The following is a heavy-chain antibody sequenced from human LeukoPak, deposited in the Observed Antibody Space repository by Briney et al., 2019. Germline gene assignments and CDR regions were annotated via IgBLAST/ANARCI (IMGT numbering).Heavy chain of an antibody. CDR3: AKDGYCSGGSCYSKFFDY. D-gene: IGHD2-15*01. J-gene: IGHJ4*02. V-gene: IGHV3-30*18. CDR2: ISCDGSNT. CDR1: GFTFSNYG. Sequence: GGSLRLSCAASGFTFSNYGIHWVRQAPGKGLEWVAFISCDGSNTYYADSVKGRITISRDNSKNTLYLQMNSLRAEDTAVYYCAKDGYCSGGSCYSKFFDYWGQGTLVTVSS.